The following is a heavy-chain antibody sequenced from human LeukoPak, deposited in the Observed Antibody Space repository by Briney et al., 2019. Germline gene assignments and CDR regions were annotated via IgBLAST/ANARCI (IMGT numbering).Heavy chain of an antibody. Sequence: GGSLTLSCAASGCTVSTNYMSWVRQAPGKGLEWVSVIYSGGTTYYADSVKGRFTISRDNSKNTLYLQMNSLRAEDTAVYYCARLYCSGGNCYLFDYWGQGTLVTVSS. J-gene: IGHJ4*02. V-gene: IGHV3-53*01. D-gene: IGHD2-15*01. CDR3: ARLYCSGGNCYLFDY. CDR2: IYSGGTT. CDR1: GCTVSTNY.